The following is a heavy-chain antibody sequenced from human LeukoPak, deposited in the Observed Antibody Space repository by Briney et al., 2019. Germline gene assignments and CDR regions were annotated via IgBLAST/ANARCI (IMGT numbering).Heavy chain of an antibody. V-gene: IGHV4-30-2*01. CDR3: ARGRHSSGWYQKRASFGY. J-gene: IGHJ4*02. D-gene: IGHD6-19*01. CDR2: IYHSGST. CDR1: GGSISSGGYS. Sequence: SQTLSLTCAVSGGSISSGGYSWSWIRQPPGKGLEWIGYIYHSGSTYYNPSLKSRVTISVDRSKNQFSLKLSSVTAADTAVYYCARGRHSSGWYQKRASFGYWGQGTLVTVSS.